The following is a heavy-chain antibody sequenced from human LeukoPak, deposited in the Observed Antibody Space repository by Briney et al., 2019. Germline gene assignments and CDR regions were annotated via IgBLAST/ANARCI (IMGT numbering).Heavy chain of an antibody. Sequence: GGSLRLSCAASGFIFSSYAMSWVRQAPGKGLEWVSAISGSGGSTYYADSVKGRFSISRDNSKNTLYLQMNRLRAEDTAVYYCAKDRVGWELLVDAFDIWGQGTMVTVSS. CDR1: GFIFSSYA. CDR3: AKDRVGWELLVDAFDI. D-gene: IGHD1-26*01. V-gene: IGHV3-23*01. J-gene: IGHJ3*02. CDR2: ISGSGGST.